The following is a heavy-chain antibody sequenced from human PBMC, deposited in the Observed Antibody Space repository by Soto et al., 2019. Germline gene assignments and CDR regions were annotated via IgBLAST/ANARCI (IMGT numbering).Heavy chain of an antibody. V-gene: IGHV4-31*03. CDR2: IYYSGST. CDR1: GGSISSGGYY. CDR3: ARGRQRVCSGGSCYSPFVYYYYGMDV. D-gene: IGHD2-15*01. J-gene: IGHJ6*02. Sequence: PSETLSLTCTVSGGSISSGGYYWSWIRQHPGKGLEWIGYIYYSGSTYYNPSLKSRVTISVDTSKNQFSLKLSSVTAADTAVYYCARGRQRVCSGGSCYSPFVYYYYGMDVWGQGTTVTVSS.